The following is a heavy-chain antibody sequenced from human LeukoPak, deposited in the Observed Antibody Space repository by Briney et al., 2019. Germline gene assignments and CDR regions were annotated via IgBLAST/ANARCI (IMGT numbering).Heavy chain of an antibody. CDR1: GFDFSIYT. V-gene: IGHV3-64D*06. Sequence: GGSLRLSCSASGFDFSIYTMYWVRQAPGKGPEYVSTISGSGNGGSRYYADSVKGRFTISRDDSKSIVYLQMNDLRSEDTAVYYCVKDFGRIRGTPDSWGQGTLVTVSS. CDR3: VKDFGRIRGTPDS. CDR2: ISGSGNGGSR. D-gene: IGHD1-26*01. J-gene: IGHJ4*02.